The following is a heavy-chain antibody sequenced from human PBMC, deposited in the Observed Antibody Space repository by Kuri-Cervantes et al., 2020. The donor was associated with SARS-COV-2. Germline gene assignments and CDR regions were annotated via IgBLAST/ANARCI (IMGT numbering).Heavy chain of an antibody. CDR3: ARDGAARRLYMDV. J-gene: IGHJ6*03. Sequence: GGSLRHSCAASGFTFSSHSMNWVRQAPGKGLEWVSSISSSSSYIYYADSVKGRFTISRDNAKNSLYLQMNSLRAEDTAVYYCARDGAARRLYMDVWGKGTTVTVSS. D-gene: IGHD6-6*01. CDR2: ISSSSSYI. CDR1: GFTFSSHS. V-gene: IGHV3-21*01.